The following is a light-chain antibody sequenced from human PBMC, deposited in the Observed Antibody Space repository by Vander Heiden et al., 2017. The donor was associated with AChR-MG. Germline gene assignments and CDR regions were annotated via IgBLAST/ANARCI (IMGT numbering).Light chain of an antibody. CDR2: GAT. CDR3: QQADSFPIT. Sequence: DTQMTQSPSYVSASVGDRVNITCRASQDISRWLAWYQQRPGKAPKLLVYGATRLRSGVPSRFSGSGSGTDFTLTINGLQPEDFAFYYCQQADSFPITFGQGTRLETK. J-gene: IGKJ5*01. V-gene: IGKV1-12*01. CDR1: QDISRW.